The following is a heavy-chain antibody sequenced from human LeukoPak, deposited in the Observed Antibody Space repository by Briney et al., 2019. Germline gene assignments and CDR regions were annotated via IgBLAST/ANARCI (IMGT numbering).Heavy chain of an antibody. D-gene: IGHD3-22*01. J-gene: IGHJ3*02. CDR1: GFTFSSYS. Sequence: PGGSLRLSCAASGFTFSSYSRNWVRQAPGKGLEWVSSISISSRYIYYADSVRGRFTISRDNATSSLYLQMNSLRAEDTAVYYCARVGGSYYYDSSGYYHEGDAFDIWGQGTMVTVSS. CDR3: ARVGGSYYYDSSGYYHEGDAFDI. CDR2: ISISSRYI. V-gene: IGHV3-21*01.